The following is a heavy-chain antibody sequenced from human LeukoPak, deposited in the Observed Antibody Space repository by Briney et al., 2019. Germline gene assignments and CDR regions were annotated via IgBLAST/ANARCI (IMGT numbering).Heavy chain of an antibody. CDR3: LKDIMVRGFIIGYYGLDV. V-gene: IGHV3-9*01. D-gene: IGHD3-10*01. J-gene: IGHJ6*01. Sequence: PGRSLRPACAASGSTFDDYATDWVRHPAGKCLGWVSGIRWNSASKGYVDSVKGGMTHANDKGKNALFLKMDELSDDDADLYECLKDIMVRGFIIGYYGLDVWGEGRTVSV. CDR2: IRWNSASK. CDR1: GSTFDDYA.